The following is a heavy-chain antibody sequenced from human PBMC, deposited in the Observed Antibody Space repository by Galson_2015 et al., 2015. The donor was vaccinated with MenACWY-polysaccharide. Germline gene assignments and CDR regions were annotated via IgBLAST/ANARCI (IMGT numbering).Heavy chain of an antibody. Sequence: SLRLSCAASGFTFSGYWMHWVRQAPGKGLVWVSRINSDGGSTSYVDSVKGRFTISRDNAKNTLYLRMNSLRAEDTAVYYCARGGGRYPHNYYFDYWGQGTLVTVSS. CDR1: GFTFSGYW. V-gene: IGHV3-74*01. CDR3: ARGGGRYPHNYYFDY. CDR2: INSDGGST. J-gene: IGHJ4*02. D-gene: IGHD3-16*01.